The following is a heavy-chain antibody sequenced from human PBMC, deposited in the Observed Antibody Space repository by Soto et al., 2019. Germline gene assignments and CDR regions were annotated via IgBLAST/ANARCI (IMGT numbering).Heavy chain of an antibody. CDR1: GFTFSSYG. Sequence: QVQLVESGGGVVQPGRSLRLSCAASGFTFSSYGMHWVRQAPGKGLEWVAVISYDGSNKYYADSVKGRFTISRDNSKNTLYLQMNSLRAEDTAVYYCPKDQWDFYWYFDLWGRGTLVTVSS. D-gene: IGHD1-26*01. CDR2: ISYDGSNK. J-gene: IGHJ2*01. V-gene: IGHV3-30*18. CDR3: PKDQWDFYWYFDL.